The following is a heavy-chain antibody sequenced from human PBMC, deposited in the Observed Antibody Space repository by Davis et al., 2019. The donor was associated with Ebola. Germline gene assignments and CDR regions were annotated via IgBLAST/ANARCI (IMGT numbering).Heavy chain of an antibody. J-gene: IGHJ3*02. CDR3: ARDRPGSSVDDAFDI. D-gene: IGHD2-21*02. Sequence: PSETLSLTCAVYGGSFSGYYWSWIRQPPGKGLEWIGEINHSGSTNYNPSLKSRVTISVDTSKNQFSLKLSSVTAADTAVYYCARDRPGSSVDDAFDIWGQGTMVTVSS. V-gene: IGHV4-34*01. CDR2: INHSGST. CDR1: GGSFSGYY.